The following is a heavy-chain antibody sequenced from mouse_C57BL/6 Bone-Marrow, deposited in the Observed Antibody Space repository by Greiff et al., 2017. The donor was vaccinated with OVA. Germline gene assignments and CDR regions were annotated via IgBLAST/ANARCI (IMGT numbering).Heavy chain of an antibody. Sequence: QVQLKESGAELARPGASVKLSCKASGYTFTSYGISWVKQRTGQGLEWIGEIYPRSGNTYYNEKFKGKATLTADKSSSTAYMELRSLTSEDSAVYFCARCYYGSKGYWGQGTTLTVSS. CDR2: IYPRSGNT. V-gene: IGHV1-81*01. J-gene: IGHJ2*01. CDR1: GYTFTSYG. CDR3: ARCYYGSKGY. D-gene: IGHD1-1*01.